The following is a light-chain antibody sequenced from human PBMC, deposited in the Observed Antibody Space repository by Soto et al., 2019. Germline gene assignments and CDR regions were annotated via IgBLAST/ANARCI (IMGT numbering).Light chain of an antibody. V-gene: IGKV3-11*01. CDR3: QQYGNSPIT. J-gene: IGKJ5*01. CDR2: DAS. CDR1: QSVSSY. Sequence: EIVLTQSPATLSLSPGERATLSCRASQSVSSYLAWYQQKPGQAPRLLIYDASNRATGIPARFSGSGSGTDFTLTISSLEPEDFDVYYCQQYGNSPITLGQGTRLEIK.